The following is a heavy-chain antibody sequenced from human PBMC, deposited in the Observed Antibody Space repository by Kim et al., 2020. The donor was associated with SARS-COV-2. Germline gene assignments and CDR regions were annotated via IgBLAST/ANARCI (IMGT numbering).Heavy chain of an antibody. CDR2: ISYDGSNK. Sequence: GGSLRLSCAASGFTFSSYGMHWVRQAPGKGLEWVAVISYDGSNKYYADSVKGRFTISRDNSKNTLYLQMNSLRAEDTAVYYCAKDKAGITGTTMVFDYWGQGTLVTVSS. CDR1: GFTFSSYG. J-gene: IGHJ4*02. CDR3: AKDKAGITGTTMVFDY. V-gene: IGHV3-30*18. D-gene: IGHD1-7*01.